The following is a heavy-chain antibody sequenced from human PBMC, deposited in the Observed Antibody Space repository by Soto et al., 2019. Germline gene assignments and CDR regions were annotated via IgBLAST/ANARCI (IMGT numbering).Heavy chain of an antibody. J-gene: IGHJ3*02. Sequence: EVQLLESGGGLVQPGGSLRLSCAASRFTFSSYAMSWVRQAPGKGLEWVSIISGTDGTTYYADSVKGRFTISRDSFKNTLYLQMNSLRAEDTAVYHCVKPSGSGTYYAAFDMWGQGTTVTVSS. CDR2: ISGTDGTT. CDR3: VKPSGSGTYYAAFDM. V-gene: IGHV3-23*01. D-gene: IGHD3-10*01. CDR1: RFTFSSYA.